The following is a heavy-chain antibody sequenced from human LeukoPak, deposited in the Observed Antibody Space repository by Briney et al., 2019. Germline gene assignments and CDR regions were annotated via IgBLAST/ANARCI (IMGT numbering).Heavy chain of an antibody. Sequence: GGSLRLSCAASGFTFNNYGMSWVRQAPGKGLEWVSVIYGGVNTVYADSVKGRFTISRDDSKNTLYLQMNSLRAEDTAVYYCAKSPKTGFLFDYWGQGTLVTVSS. CDR3: AKSPKTGFLFDY. CDR2: IYGGVNT. CDR1: GFTFNNYG. V-gene: IGHV3-66*01. D-gene: IGHD1-1*01. J-gene: IGHJ4*02.